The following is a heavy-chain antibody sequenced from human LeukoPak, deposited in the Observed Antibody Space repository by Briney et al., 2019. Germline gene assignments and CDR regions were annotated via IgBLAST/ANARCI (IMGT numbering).Heavy chain of an antibody. D-gene: IGHD2-2*01. V-gene: IGHV1-18*01. CDR2: ISAYNGNT. J-gene: IGHJ6*02. CDR1: GYTFTSYG. CDR3: ARDGRFVVVPAAIYYYGMDV. Sequence: ASVKVSCKASGYTFTSYGISWVRQAPGQGLEWMGWISAYNGNTNYAQKLQGRVTMTTDTSTSTAYMELRSLRSDDTAVYYCARDGRFVVVPAAIYYYGMDVWGQGTTVTVSS.